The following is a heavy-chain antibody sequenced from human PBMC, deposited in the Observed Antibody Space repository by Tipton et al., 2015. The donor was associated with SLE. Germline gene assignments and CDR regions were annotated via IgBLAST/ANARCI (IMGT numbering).Heavy chain of an antibody. V-gene: IGHV4-39*01. CDR3: ARHMITGGEFDY. CDR1: GDSVSSTNYY. J-gene: IGHJ4*02. Sequence: TLSLTCTVSGDSVSSTNYYWGWIRQSPGKGLEWIGSVYYSGNTYYNPSLKSRVTISLDASKNQFSLKLSSVTAADTAVYYCARHMITGGEFDYWGQGTLVTVSS. D-gene: IGHD3-16*01. CDR2: VYYSGNT.